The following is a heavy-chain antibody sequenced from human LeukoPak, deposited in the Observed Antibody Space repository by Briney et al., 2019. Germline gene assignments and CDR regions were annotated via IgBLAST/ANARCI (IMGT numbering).Heavy chain of an antibody. CDR2: IYSGGST. Sequence: GGSLRLSCSASGFNVRCKYMSWVRQAPGKGLGWVSVIYSGGSTYYADSVKGRFTISRDNSKNTLYLQMNSLRAEDTAVYYCARGYYYDSSGFDYWGQGTLVTVSS. V-gene: IGHV3-53*01. D-gene: IGHD3-22*01. CDR1: GFNVRCKY. J-gene: IGHJ4*02. CDR3: ARGYYYDSSGFDY.